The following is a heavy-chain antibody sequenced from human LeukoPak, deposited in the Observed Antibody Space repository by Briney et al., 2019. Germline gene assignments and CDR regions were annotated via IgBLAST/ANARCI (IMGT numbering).Heavy chain of an antibody. CDR3: ARVGITGTTDMLGGAFDI. V-gene: IGHV4-39*07. CDR1: GGSISSSSYY. D-gene: IGHD1-7*01. J-gene: IGHJ3*02. Sequence: SETLSLTCTVSGGSISSSSYYWGWIRQPPGKGLEWIGSIYHSGSTNYNPSLKSRVTISVDKSKNQFSLKLSSVTAADTAVYYCARVGITGTTDMLGGAFDIWGQGTMVTVSS. CDR2: IYHSGST.